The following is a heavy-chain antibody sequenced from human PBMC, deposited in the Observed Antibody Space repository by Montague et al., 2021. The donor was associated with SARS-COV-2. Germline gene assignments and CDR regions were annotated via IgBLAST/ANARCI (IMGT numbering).Heavy chain of an antibody. CDR3: ARGRQWLVLGQVDY. CDR1: GFTFSGHP. Sequence: SLRLSCAASGFTFSGHPMHWVRQAPGNGLEWVAVISFDGSSKYYVDSMKGRLTISRDNSKNTLFLQMNSLRVEDTAVYYCARGRQWLVLGQVDYWGQGTLVTVSS. J-gene: IGHJ4*02. V-gene: IGHV3-30*04. CDR2: ISFDGSSK. D-gene: IGHD3-22*01.